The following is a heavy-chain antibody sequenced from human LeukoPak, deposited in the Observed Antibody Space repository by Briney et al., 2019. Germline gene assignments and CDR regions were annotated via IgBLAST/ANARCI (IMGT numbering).Heavy chain of an antibody. V-gene: IGHV1-69*04. CDR1: GGTFSSYA. CDR3: ARLATRDGYNLP. Sequence: SVKVSCKASGGTFSSYAISWVRQAPGQGLEWMGRIIPILGIANYAQKFQGRVTITADKSTSTAYMELSSLRSEDTAVYYSARLATRDGYNLPWGQGTLVTVSS. D-gene: IGHD5-12*01. J-gene: IGHJ5*02. CDR2: IIPILGIA.